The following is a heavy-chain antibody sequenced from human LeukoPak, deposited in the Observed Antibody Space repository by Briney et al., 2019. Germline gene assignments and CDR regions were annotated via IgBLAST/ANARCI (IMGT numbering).Heavy chain of an antibody. Sequence: SETLSLTCAVSGGSISSGGYSWSWIRQPPGKGLEWIGYIYHSGSIYYNPSLKSRVTISVDRSKNQFSLKLSSVTAADTAVYYCARDIQWLCFDYWGQGTLVTVSS. J-gene: IGHJ4*02. CDR3: ARDIQWLCFDY. CDR1: GGSISSGGYS. D-gene: IGHD6-19*01. V-gene: IGHV4-30-2*01. CDR2: IYHSGSI.